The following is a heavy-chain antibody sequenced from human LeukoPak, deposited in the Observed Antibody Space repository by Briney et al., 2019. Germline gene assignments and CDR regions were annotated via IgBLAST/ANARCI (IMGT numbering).Heavy chain of an antibody. CDR1: GFTFSSYA. CDR3: ARELIAVAAVGYFDY. D-gene: IGHD6-19*01. CDR2: ISYDGSNK. Sequence: GGSRRLSCAASGFTFSSYAMHWVRQAPGKGLEWVAVISYDGSNKYYADSVKGRFTISRDNSKNTLYLQMNSLRAEDTAVYYCARELIAVAAVGYFDYWGQGTLVTVSS. J-gene: IGHJ4*02. V-gene: IGHV3-30-3*01.